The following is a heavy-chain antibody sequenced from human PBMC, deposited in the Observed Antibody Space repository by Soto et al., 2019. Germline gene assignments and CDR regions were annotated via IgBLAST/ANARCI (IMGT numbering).Heavy chain of an antibody. V-gene: IGHV5-51*01. CDR2: IYPGDSKT. CDR1: GFSFTTYW. CDR3: ARFYCSGTTSYEFYY. Sequence: GESLKISCKGSGFSFTTYWIAWVRQMPGKGLEWMGIIYPGDSKTTYSPSFQGQVTISADKSISTAYLQWSSLKASDTAMYYCARFYCSGTTSYEFYYWGQGAQVTVSA. D-gene: IGHD2-2*01. J-gene: IGHJ4*02.